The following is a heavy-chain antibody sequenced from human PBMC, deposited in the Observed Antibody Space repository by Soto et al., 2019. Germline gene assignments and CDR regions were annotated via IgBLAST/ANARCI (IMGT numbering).Heavy chain of an antibody. CDR1: GGSISSYD. J-gene: IGHJ5*02. CDR3: ARRGIDCSRGSCYFWFDP. V-gene: IGHV4-59*08. Sequence: SETLSLTCSVAGGSISSYDWSWIRQPPGKGLEWIGYIYYSGSTNYNPSLKSRVTISVDTSKNQFSLKLSSVTAADTAVYYCARRGIDCSRGSCYFWFDPWGQRTLLTVSS. CDR2: IYYSGST. D-gene: IGHD2-15*01.